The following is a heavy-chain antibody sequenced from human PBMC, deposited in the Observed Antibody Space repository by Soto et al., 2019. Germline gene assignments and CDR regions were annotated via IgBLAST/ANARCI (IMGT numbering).Heavy chain of an antibody. Sequence: PSETLSLTCTVSGGSISSYYWSWIRQPPGKGLEWIGYTYYSGSTNYNPSLKSRVTISVDTSKNQFSLKLSSVTAADTAVYYCARAQRDFWSGDIWWFDPWGQGTLVTVSS. J-gene: IGHJ5*02. CDR3: ARAQRDFWSGDIWWFDP. CDR2: TYYSGST. CDR1: GGSISSYY. D-gene: IGHD3-3*01. V-gene: IGHV4-59*01.